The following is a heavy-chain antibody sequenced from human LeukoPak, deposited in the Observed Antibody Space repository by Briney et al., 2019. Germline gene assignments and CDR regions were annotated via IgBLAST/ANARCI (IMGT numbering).Heavy chain of an antibody. CDR3: AREEGSGSPDY. V-gene: IGHV4-59*01. D-gene: IGHD1-26*01. CDR2: IYYSGST. J-gene: IGHJ4*02. Sequence: SETLSLTCTVSGGSISSYYWSWIRQPPGKGLEWIGYIYYSGSTNYNPSLKSRVTISVDTSKNQFSLKLGSVTAADTAVYYCAREEGSGSPDYWGQGTLVTVSS. CDR1: GGSISSYY.